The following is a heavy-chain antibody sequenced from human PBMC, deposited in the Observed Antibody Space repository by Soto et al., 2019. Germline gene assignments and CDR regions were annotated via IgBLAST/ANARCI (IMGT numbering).Heavy chain of an antibody. CDR3: AKDHRNGGSRVDY. D-gene: IGHD2-15*01. CDR1: GFSFRAHG. Sequence: PGGSLRLSCASSGFSFRAHGMHWVRQAPGKGLEWVAVISYDGSNRYYADSVKGRFAISRDNSNDTLYLQMSSLRPEDTAVYFCAKDHRNGGSRVDYWGQGPVVTVSS. J-gene: IGHJ4*02. CDR2: ISYDGSNR. V-gene: IGHV3-30*18.